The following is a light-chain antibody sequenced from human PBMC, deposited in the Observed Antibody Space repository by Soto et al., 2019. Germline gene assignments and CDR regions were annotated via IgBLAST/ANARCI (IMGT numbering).Light chain of an antibody. J-gene: IGLJ2*01. Sequence: QSALTQPASVSGSPGQSIAISCTGSSSDIGIYKYVSWYQQHPGKVPKLIIYEVTNRPSGVSNRFSGSKSGNTASLTISGLQAEDEADYYCQSYDSSLSGSVVFGGGTKLTVL. CDR1: SSDIGIYKY. CDR2: EVT. CDR3: QSYDSSLSGSVV. V-gene: IGLV2-14*01.